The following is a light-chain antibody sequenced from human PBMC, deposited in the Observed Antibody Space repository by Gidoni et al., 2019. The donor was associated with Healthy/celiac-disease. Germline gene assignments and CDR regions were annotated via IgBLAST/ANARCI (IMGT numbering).Light chain of an antibody. CDR2: DAS. V-gene: IGKV1-5*01. CDR3: QQYNSYRLT. CDR1: QSISSW. Sequence: DIQMTESPSTLSASVGDRVTITCRASQSISSWLAWYQQKPGKAPKLLIYDASSLESGVPSRFSGSGSGTEFTLTISSLQPDDFATYYCQQYNSYRLTFGGGTKVEIK. J-gene: IGKJ4*01.